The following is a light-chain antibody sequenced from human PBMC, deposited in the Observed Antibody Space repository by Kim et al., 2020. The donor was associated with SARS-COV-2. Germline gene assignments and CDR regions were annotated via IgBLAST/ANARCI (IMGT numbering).Light chain of an antibody. J-gene: IGLJ1*01. CDR2: EVS. CDR1: SSDVGTYNR. CDR3: SSYTSISTYL. Sequence: QSALTQPPSVSGSPGQSVTISCTGTSSDVGTYNRVSWYQQPPGTAPKLMIYEVSSRPSGVPDRFSGSKSGNTASLTISGLQAQDEADYYCSSYTSISTYLFGTGTKVTVL. V-gene: IGLV2-18*02.